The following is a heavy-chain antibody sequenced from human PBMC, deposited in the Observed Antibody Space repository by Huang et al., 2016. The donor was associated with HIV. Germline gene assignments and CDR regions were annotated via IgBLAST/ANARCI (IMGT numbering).Heavy chain of an antibody. V-gene: IGHV4-59*01. CDR1: GGSMSSYY. D-gene: IGHD6-6*01. CDR3: ASASIAARRWFDP. CDR2: IYYSGGT. J-gene: IGHJ5*02. Sequence: QVQLQESGPGLVKPSETLSLTCTVSGGSMSSYYWSWIRQPPGKGLEWIGYIYYSGGTNYNPSHKSRGTISVDTSKNQFSLRLSSVTAADTAVYYCASASIAARRWFDPWGQGSLVTVSS.